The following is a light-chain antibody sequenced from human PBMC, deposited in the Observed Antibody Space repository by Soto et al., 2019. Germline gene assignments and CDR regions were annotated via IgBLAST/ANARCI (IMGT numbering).Light chain of an antibody. CDR2: GAS. CDR1: QSVSRN. CDR3: QQYCSFPLT. V-gene: IGKV3-15*01. Sequence: EIVMTQSPVTLSVSPGERATLSCRASQSVSRNLAWYQQKPGQAPRLLIYGASTRATGIPARFSGSGSGTDFTLTISCLQSEDFATYYCQQYCSFPLTFGPGTKVDIK. J-gene: IGKJ3*01.